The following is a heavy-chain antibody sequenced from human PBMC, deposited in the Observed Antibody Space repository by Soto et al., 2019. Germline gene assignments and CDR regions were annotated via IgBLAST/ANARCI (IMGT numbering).Heavy chain of an antibody. V-gene: IGHV1-2*04. J-gene: IGHJ4*02. Sequence: QVQLVQSGAEVKKPGASVKVSCKASGYTFTGYYMHWVRQAPGQGLEWMGWINPNSGGTNYAQKFQGWVTMTRDTSISTGYMELSRLRSDDTAVYYCAREFRVGYCSGGSCPDYFDYWGQGTLVTVSS. CDR2: INPNSGGT. CDR3: AREFRVGYCSGGSCPDYFDY. D-gene: IGHD2-15*01. CDR1: GYTFTGYY.